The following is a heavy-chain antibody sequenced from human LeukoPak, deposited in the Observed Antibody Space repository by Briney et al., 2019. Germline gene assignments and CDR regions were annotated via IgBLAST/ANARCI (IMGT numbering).Heavy chain of an antibody. D-gene: IGHD3-16*01. V-gene: IGHV4-4*07. J-gene: IGHJ4*02. CDR1: GGSISSYY. CDR2: IYTSGST. CDR3: AREGSDYVWGSYTY. Sequence: PSETLSLTCTVSGGSISSYYWSWIRQPAGKGLEWIGRIYTSGSTNYNPSLKSRVTISVDKSKNQFYLKLSSVTAADTAVYYCAREGSDYVWGSYTYWGQGTLVTVSS.